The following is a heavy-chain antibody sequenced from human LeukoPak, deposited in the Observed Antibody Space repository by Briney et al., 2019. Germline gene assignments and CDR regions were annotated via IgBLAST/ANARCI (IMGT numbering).Heavy chain of an antibody. Sequence: GGSLRLSCAASGFTFSSYAMSWVRQAPGKGLEWVSAISGSGGSTYYADSVKGRFTISRDNSKNTLYLQMNSLRAEDTAAYYCARDFGYYGSGSYLGMDVWGQGTTVTVS. D-gene: IGHD3-10*01. CDR3: ARDFGYYGSGSYLGMDV. V-gene: IGHV3-23*01. CDR2: ISGSGGST. J-gene: IGHJ6*02. CDR1: GFTFSSYA.